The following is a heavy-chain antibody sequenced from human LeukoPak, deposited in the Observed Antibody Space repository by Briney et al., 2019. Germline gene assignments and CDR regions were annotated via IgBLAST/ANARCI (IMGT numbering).Heavy chain of an antibody. J-gene: IGHJ4*02. CDR1: GFTFSSYA. Sequence: GRSLRLSCAASGFTFSSYAMHWVRQAPGKGLEWVAVISYDGSNKYYADSVKGRFTISRDNSKSTLYLQMNSLRVEDTAVYYCAREKDSGLLWFGESFDYWGQGTLVTVSS. CDR2: ISYDGSNK. V-gene: IGHV3-30-3*01. CDR3: AREKDSGLLWFGESFDY. D-gene: IGHD3-10*01.